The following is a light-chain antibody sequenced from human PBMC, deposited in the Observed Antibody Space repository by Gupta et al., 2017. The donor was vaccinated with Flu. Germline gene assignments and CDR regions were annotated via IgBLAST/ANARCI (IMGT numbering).Light chain of an antibody. Sequence: EIAMTQSPATLSVSPGERATLSCRASQSISTNLVWYQQKPGQAPRLVIYAVSARATGVPARFSGHGSGTDFTLTINSLQSEDFAVYYCQQHNHWPLTFGGGTKVEIK. V-gene: IGKV3-15*01. CDR3: QQHNHWPLT. CDR2: AVS. J-gene: IGKJ4*01. CDR1: QSISTN.